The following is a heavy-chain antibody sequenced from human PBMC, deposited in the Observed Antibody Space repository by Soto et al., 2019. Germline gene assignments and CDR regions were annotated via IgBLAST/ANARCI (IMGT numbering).Heavy chain of an antibody. CDR1: GYTFASYG. V-gene: IGHV1-18*04. CDR3: AKSNSGWPLRFDY. CDR2: ISAYNGNT. J-gene: IGHJ4*02. Sequence: GASVKVSGKASGYTFASYGISWVRQAPGQGLEWMGWISAYNGNTNYAQKLQGRVTMTTDTSTSTAYMELRSLRSDDTAVYYCAKSNSGWPLRFDYWGQGTLVTVSS. D-gene: IGHD6-19*01.